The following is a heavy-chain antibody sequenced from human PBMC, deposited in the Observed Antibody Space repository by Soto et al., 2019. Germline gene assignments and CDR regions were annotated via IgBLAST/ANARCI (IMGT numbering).Heavy chain of an antibody. CDR2: ISAHNDNT. D-gene: IGHD1-1*01. V-gene: IGHV1-18*01. Sequence: QVHLVQSGAEVKKPGASVKVSCQGSGYAFTTYGITWVRQAPGQGLEWMGWISAHNDNTNYAQKLQGRVTVTRDTSTSTAYMELRSLRYDDTAVYYCARGRYGDYWGQGALVTVSS. CDR3: ARGRYGDY. CDR1: GYAFTTYG. J-gene: IGHJ4*02.